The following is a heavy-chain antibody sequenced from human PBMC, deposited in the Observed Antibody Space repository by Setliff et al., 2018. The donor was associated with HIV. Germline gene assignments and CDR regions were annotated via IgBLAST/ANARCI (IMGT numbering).Heavy chain of an antibody. D-gene: IGHD3-10*01. CDR3: AKKTAAYTSGSWLHY. V-gene: IGHV4-38-2*02. Sequence: SETLSLTCTVSGYSISSGYYWGWIRQPPGKGLEWIGYIYYSGSTNYNPSLKSRVTISVDTSKNQFSLKLSSVTAADTAVYYCAKKTAAYTSGSWLHYWGQGTLVTVSS. J-gene: IGHJ4*02. CDR2: IYYSGST. CDR1: GYSISSGYY.